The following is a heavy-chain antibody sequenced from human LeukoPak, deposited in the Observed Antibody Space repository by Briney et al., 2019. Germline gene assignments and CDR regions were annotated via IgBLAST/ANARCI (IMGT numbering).Heavy chain of an antibody. D-gene: IGHD2-2*01. CDR1: GGSFSGYY. CDR2: INHSGST. J-gene: IGHJ5*02. CDR3: ARGTVDIVVVPAAQAYWFDP. Sequence: SETLSLTCAVYGGSFSGYYWSWIRQPPGKGLEWIGKINHSGSTNYNPSLKSRVTISVDTSKNQFSLKLSSVTAADTAVYYCARGTVDIVVVPAAQAYWFDPWGQGTLVTVSS. V-gene: IGHV4-34*01.